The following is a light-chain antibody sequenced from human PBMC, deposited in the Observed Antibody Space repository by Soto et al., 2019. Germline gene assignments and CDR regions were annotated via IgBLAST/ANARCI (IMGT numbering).Light chain of an antibody. J-gene: IGKJ1*01. CDR2: DAS. CDR3: QQSFTTPRT. V-gene: IGKV1-5*01. Sequence: STLSASVGDRVTITCRASQSISSWLAWYQQKPGKAPKLLIYDASSLESGVPSRFSGSGSGTDFTLTISGLQLEDFATYYCQQSFTTPRTFGQGTKVDIK. CDR1: QSISSW.